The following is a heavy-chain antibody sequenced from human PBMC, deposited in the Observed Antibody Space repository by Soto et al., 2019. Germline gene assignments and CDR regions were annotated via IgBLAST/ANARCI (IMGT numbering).Heavy chain of an antibody. CDR2: IYSGGGT. CDR1: GFTVSSSY. Sequence: EVQLVESGGGLNQPGGSLRLSCAASGFTVSSSYMSWVRQAPGKGLEWLSVIYSGGGTYYADSVKGRFSTSRDSSKNTLYLQMNDLRAEDMAIYYCARDKGYGDQRTLGYWGQGTLVTVSS. J-gene: IGHJ4*02. V-gene: IGHV3-53*01. CDR3: ARDKGYGDQRTLGY. D-gene: IGHD4-17*01.